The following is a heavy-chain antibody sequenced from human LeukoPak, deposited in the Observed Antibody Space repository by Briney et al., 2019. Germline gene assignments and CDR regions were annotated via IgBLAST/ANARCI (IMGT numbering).Heavy chain of an antibody. V-gene: IGHV4-34*01. D-gene: IGHD6-19*01. J-gene: IGHJ4*02. Sequence: SETLSLTCAVYGGSFSGYYWSWIRQPPGKGLEWIGEINHSGSTNYNPSLKSRVTISVDTSKNQFSLKLSSVTAADTAVYYCASIPRGGWYLPPRRVGWGQGTLVTVSS. CDR2: INHSGST. CDR3: ASIPRGGWYLPPRRVG. CDR1: GGSFSGYY.